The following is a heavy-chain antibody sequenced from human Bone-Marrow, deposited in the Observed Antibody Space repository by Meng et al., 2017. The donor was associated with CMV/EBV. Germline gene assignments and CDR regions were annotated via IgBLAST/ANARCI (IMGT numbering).Heavy chain of an antibody. J-gene: IGHJ4*02. CDR3: ARRRGYCSSTSCYTFDY. CDR2: IYHSGNT. D-gene: IGHD2-2*02. Sequence: SETLSLTCTVSGGSISSSNWWSWVRQPPGKGLEWIGEIYHSGNTNYNPSLKSRVTISVDKSKNQFSLKLNSVTAADTAVYYCARRRGYCSSTSCYTFDYWGQGTLVTVSS. V-gene: IGHV4-4*02. CDR1: GGSISSSNW.